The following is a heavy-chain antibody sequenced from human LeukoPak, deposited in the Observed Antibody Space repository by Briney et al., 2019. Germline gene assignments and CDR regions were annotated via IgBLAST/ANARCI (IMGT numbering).Heavy chain of an antibody. J-gene: IGHJ4*02. CDR1: GFTFNTHA. V-gene: IGHV3-23*01. CDR3: AKDVGPVLFDY. CDR2: ISNSGGNT. D-gene: IGHD2-15*01. Sequence: PGGSLRLSCAASGFTFNTHAMTWVSQAAGKGLEWVSTISNSGGNTHYADSVMGRFTISRDNSKSTLYLQMNSLSVEDTAVYHCAKDVGPVLFDYWGQGTLVTVSS.